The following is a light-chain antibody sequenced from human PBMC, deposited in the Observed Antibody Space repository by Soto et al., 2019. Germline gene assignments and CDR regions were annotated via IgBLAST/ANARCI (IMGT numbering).Light chain of an antibody. J-gene: IGLJ2*01. Sequence: QSVLTQPPSVSGAPGQRVTISCTGSSSNIGALYDVNWYQQLPGTAPKLLIYDNNNRPSGVPDRFSGSKSGTSASLAITGLQAEEEADYYCQSYDNSLSGHVVFGGGTNLTVL. CDR2: DNN. V-gene: IGLV1-40*01. CDR1: SSNIGALYD. CDR3: QSYDNSLSGHVV.